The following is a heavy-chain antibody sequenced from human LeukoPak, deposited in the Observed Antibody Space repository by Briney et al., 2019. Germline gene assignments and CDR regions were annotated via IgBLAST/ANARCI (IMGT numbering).Heavy chain of an antibody. V-gene: IGHV3-23*01. J-gene: IGHJ4*02. CDR2: ISSSGGST. CDR3: AREGDSSGHYEGFDY. D-gene: IGHD3-22*01. Sequence: PGGSLRLSCAASGFTFSSSAMNWVRQAPGKGLEWVSAISSSGGSTHYADSVKGRFTISRDNSKNTLYLQLNSLRAEDTAVYYCAREGDSSGHYEGFDYWGQGTLVTVSS. CDR1: GFTFSSSA.